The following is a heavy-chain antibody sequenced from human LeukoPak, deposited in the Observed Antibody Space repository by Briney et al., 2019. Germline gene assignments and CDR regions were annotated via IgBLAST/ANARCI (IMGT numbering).Heavy chain of an antibody. CDR2: IYTSGST. V-gene: IGHV4-4*07. Sequence: SETLSLTCTVSGGSISSYYWSWIRQPAGKGLEWIGRIYTSGSTNYNPSLKSRVTTSVDTSKNQFSLKLSSVTAADTAVYYCARESYYYGPIDYWGQGTLVTVSS. J-gene: IGHJ4*02. CDR1: GGSISSYY. CDR3: ARESYYYGPIDY. D-gene: IGHD3-10*01.